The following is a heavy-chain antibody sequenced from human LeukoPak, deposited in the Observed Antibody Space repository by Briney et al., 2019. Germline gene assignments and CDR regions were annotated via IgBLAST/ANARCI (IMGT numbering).Heavy chain of an antibody. CDR1: GFTFDDYA. J-gene: IGHJ4*02. V-gene: IGHV3-43D*03. D-gene: IGHD2-2*01. CDR2: ISWDGGST. CDR3: AKELGLGYCSSTSCYTFDY. Sequence: GGSLRLSCAASGFTFDDYAMHWVRQAPGKGLEWVSLISWDGGSTYYADSVKGRFTISRDNSKNSLYLQMNSLRAEDTALYYCAKELGLGYCSSTSCYTFDYWGRGTLVTVSS.